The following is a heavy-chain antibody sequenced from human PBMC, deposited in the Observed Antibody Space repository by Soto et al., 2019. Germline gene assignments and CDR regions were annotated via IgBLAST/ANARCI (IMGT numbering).Heavy chain of an antibody. Sequence: ASVKVSCKTSGYTFTTYGVSWVRQAPGQGLEWMGWISPYTGNTNVRSLQGRVSMTTDTSTSTAYMELGSLRSDDTAVYYCASATGTSRLHDLAYWGQGSLVTVSS. D-gene: IGHD2-15*01. V-gene: IGHV1-18*01. CDR1: GYTFTTYG. CDR2: ISPYTGNT. J-gene: IGHJ4*02. CDR3: ASATGTSRLHDLAY.